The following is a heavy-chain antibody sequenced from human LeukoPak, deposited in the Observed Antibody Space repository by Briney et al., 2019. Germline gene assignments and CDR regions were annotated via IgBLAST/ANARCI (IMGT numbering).Heavy chain of an antibody. Sequence: GGSLRLSCAASGFIFSSYSMNWVRQAPGKGLEWVSSISSSSSYIYYADSVKGRFTISRDNAKNSLYPQMNSLGADDTAVYYCARDPSHCGGDCYSDYWGQGTLVTVSS. J-gene: IGHJ4*02. CDR3: ARDPSHCGGDCYSDY. D-gene: IGHD2-21*02. CDR2: ISSSSSYI. CDR1: GFIFSSYS. V-gene: IGHV3-21*01.